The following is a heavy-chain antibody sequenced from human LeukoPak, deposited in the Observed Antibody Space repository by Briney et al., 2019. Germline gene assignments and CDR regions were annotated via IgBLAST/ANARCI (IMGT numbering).Heavy chain of an antibody. CDR2: ISSSSSYI. J-gene: IGHJ4*02. D-gene: IGHD2/OR15-2a*01. CDR3: ARDSRNIGQNFDY. Sequence: PGGSLRLSCAASGFTFSSYSINWVRQAPGKGLECVSYISSSSSYIYYADSVKGRFTISRDNAKNSLYLQMNSLRAEDTAVYYCARDSRNIGQNFDYWGQGTLVTVSS. V-gene: IGHV3-21*05. CDR1: GFTFSSYS.